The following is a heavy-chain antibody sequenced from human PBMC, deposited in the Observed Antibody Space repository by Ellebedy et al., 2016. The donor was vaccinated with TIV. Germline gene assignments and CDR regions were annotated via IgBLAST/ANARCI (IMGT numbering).Heavy chain of an antibody. CDR3: ARAPSVVFGSGSYRFAP. J-gene: IGHJ5*02. CDR1: GYTFTGYY. D-gene: IGHD3-10*01. CDR2: INCNRGGT. V-gene: IGHV1-2*04. Sequence: AASVKVSCKASGYTFTGYYLHWVRQAPGQGLEWMGWINCNRGGTKYAQKFQDWVTMTRDTSISTAYMELNSLKSDDTAVYYCARAPSVVFGSGSYRFAPWGQGTLVTVSS.